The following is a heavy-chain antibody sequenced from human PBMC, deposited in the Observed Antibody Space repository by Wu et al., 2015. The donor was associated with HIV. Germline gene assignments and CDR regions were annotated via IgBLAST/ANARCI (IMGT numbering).Heavy chain of an antibody. CDR3: ARVRYYYGSGSSYYFDY. V-gene: IGHV1-2*02. CDR1: GYTFSSHY. CDR2: ITPNSGGT. Sequence: QVQLVQSGAEVKKPGASVKVSCKASGYTFSSHYIHWVRQAPGQGLQWMAWITPNSGGTNSAQMFQGRVTMARDTSIATAYLELSNLTSDDTAVYYCARVRYYYGSGSSYYFDYWGQGTLVTVSS. J-gene: IGHJ4*02. D-gene: IGHD3-10*01.